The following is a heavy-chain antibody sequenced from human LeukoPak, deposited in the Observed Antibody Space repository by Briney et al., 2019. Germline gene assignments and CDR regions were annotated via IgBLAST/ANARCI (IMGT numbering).Heavy chain of an antibody. V-gene: IGHV4-39*01. Sequence: PSETLSLTCTVSGGSISSSSYYWGWIRQPPGKGLEWIGSIYYSGSTYYNPSLKSRVTISLDTSKNQFSLKLSSVTAADTAVYYCAIQTYYYDSSGYYRQDYWGQGHLVTVSS. J-gene: IGHJ4*02. CDR1: GGSISSSSYY. CDR2: IYYSGST. CDR3: AIQTYYYDSSGYYRQDY. D-gene: IGHD3-22*01.